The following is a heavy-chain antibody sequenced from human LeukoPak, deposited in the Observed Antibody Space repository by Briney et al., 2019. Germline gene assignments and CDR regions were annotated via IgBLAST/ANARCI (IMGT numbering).Heavy chain of an antibody. Sequence: PGGSLRLSCAASGFTFSSYSMNWVRQAPGKGLEWVSSISSSSSYIYYADSVKGRFTISRDNAKNSLYLQMNSLRAEDTAVYYCARDADKMGAFDIWGQGTMVTVSS. CDR2: ISSSSSYI. V-gene: IGHV3-21*04. CDR1: GFTFSSYS. D-gene: IGHD5-24*01. J-gene: IGHJ3*02. CDR3: ARDADKMGAFDI.